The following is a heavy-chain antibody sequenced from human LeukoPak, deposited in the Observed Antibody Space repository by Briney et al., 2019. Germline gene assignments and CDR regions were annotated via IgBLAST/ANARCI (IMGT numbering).Heavy chain of an antibody. CDR2: IRYDGSNK. CDR3: AKGWEVNPHFDY. Sequence: GGSLRLSCAASGFTFSSYGMHWVRQAPGKGLEWVAFIRYDGSNKYYADSVKGRFTISRDNSKNTLYLQMNSLRAEDTAVYYCAKGWEVNPHFDYWGQGTLVTVSS. CDR1: GFTFSSYG. D-gene: IGHD1-26*01. J-gene: IGHJ4*02. V-gene: IGHV3-30*02.